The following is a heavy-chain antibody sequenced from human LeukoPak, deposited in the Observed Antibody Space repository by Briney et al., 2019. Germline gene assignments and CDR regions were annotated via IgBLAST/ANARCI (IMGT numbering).Heavy chain of an antibody. CDR1: GFTFSSYA. CDR3: AKDQDIVVAPAAQD. J-gene: IGHJ4*02. Sequence: GGSLRFSCAASGFTFSSYAMSWVRQAPGKGLEWVSAISGSGGSTYYADSVKGRFTISRDNSKNTLYLQMNSLRAEDTAVYYCAKDQDIVVAPAAQDWGQGTLVTVSS. V-gene: IGHV3-23*01. D-gene: IGHD2-2*01. CDR2: ISGSGGST.